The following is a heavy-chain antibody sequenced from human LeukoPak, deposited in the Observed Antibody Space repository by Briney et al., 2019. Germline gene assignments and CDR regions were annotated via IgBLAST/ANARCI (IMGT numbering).Heavy chain of an antibody. J-gene: IGHJ4*02. CDR1: GYTFNGFY. Sequence: ASVKVSCKASGYTFNGFYLHWVRQAPGQGLEWMRWINPNSGGTNYAQKFQGRVTMTRDTSISTAYMELSRLRSDDTAVYYCARWMATVTTPDYWGQGTLVTVSS. D-gene: IGHD4-11*01. CDR2: INPNSGGT. V-gene: IGHV1-2*02. CDR3: ARWMATVTTPDY.